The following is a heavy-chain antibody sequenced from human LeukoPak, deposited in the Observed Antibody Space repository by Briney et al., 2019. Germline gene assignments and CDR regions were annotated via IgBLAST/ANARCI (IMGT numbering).Heavy chain of an antibody. D-gene: IGHD3-3*01. J-gene: IGHJ4*02. CDR1: GFTVSSNY. CDR2: IYYSGSS. V-gene: IGHV4-59*02. Sequence: GSLRLSCAASGFTVSSNYMSWIRQPPGKGLEWIGNIYYSGSSNYNPSVKSRVTISVDTSKNQFSLKLSSVTAADTAVYYCARDLGVTGSLDYWGQGTLVTVSS. CDR3: ARDLGVTGSLDY.